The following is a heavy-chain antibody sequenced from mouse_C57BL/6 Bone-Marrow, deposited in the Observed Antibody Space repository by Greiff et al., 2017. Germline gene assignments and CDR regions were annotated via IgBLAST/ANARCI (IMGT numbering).Heavy chain of an antibody. V-gene: IGHV1-15*01. CDR2: IDPETGGT. D-gene: IGHD2-1*01. Sequence: QVQLKQSGAELVRPGASVTLSCKASGYTFTDYEMHWVKQTPVHGLEWIGAIDPETGGTAYNQKFKGKAILTADKSSSTAYMELRSLTSDDSAVYYCTRGGAYGKFSWFDYWGQGTLVTVSA. CDR1: GYTFTDYE. CDR3: TRGGAYGKFSWFDY. J-gene: IGHJ3*01.